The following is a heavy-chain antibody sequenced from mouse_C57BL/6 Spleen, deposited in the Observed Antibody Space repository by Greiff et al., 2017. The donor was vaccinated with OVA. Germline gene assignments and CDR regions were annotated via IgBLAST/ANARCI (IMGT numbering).Heavy chain of an antibody. J-gene: IGHJ4*01. CDR3: ARRGYGNLFYAMDY. CDR1: GYTFTSYW. CDR2: IDPSDSYT. Sequence: VQLQQPGAELVKPGASVKLSCKASGYTFTSYWMQWVKQRPGQGLEWIGEIDPSDSYTNYNQKFKGKATLTVDTSSSTAYMQLSSLTSEDSAVYYCARRGYGNLFYAMDYWGQGTSVTVSA. V-gene: IGHV1-50*01. D-gene: IGHD2-10*02.